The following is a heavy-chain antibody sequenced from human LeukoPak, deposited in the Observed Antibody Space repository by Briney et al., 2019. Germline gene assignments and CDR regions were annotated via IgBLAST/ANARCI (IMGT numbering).Heavy chain of an antibody. J-gene: IGHJ4*02. CDR1: GYTFSSYA. Sequence: PGGSLRLSCAAPGYTFSSYAMSWVRQAPGKGLEWVSAISGSGGSTYYADSVKGRFTISRDSSKNTLYLQMNSLRAEDTAVYYCAKDVNWKYEQYYFDYWGQGTLVTVSS. V-gene: IGHV3-23*01. CDR3: AKDVNWKYEQYYFDY. D-gene: IGHD1-7*01. CDR2: ISGSGGST.